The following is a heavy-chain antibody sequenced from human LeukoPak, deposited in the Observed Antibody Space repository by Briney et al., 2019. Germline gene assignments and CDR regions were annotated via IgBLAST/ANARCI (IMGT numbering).Heavy chain of an antibody. CDR1: GFTFSSYW. J-gene: IGHJ4*02. V-gene: IGHV3-23*03. CDR3: ATYCSGVSCYSGMVY. D-gene: IGHD2-15*01. Sequence: GGSLRLSCAASGFTFSSYWMHWVRHAPGKGLEWVSIITSGSRTYYADSVKGRFTISRENSKNTLYLQMNSLRAEDTAVYYCATYCSGVSCYSGMVYWGQGTLVTVSS. CDR2: ITSGSRT.